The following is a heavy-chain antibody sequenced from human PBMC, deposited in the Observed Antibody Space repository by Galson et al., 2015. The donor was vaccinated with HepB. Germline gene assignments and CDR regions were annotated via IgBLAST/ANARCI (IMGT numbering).Heavy chain of an antibody. Sequence: SVKVSCKASNQLLRNSAFTWVRQAPGQGLEWMGWISPHKNASQYQQSLRDRLTLTTETSTNTAYMELRNLRSDDTAIYYCARYVDYDPLTHSRVFDDWGRGTIVTVSS. CDR3: ARYVDYDPLTHSRVFDD. J-gene: IGHJ4*02. D-gene: IGHD4-17*01. CDR2: ISPHKNAS. V-gene: IGHV1-18*01. CDR1: NQLLRNSA.